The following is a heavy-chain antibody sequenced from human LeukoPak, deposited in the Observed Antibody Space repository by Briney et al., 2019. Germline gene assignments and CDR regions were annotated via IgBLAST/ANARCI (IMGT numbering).Heavy chain of an antibody. Sequence: SETLSLTCTVSGDSISSDYWSWIRQPPGKGLEWITYIYYSGSINYNPSLKRRVTISIPPSNTQFSLQLSSVTAADTAVYFCARGSGFSYMDVWGKGTTVTVS. V-gene: IGHV4-59*01. CDR1: GDSISSDY. CDR3: ARGSGFSYMDV. CDR2: IYYSGSI. J-gene: IGHJ6*03. D-gene: IGHD5-12*01.